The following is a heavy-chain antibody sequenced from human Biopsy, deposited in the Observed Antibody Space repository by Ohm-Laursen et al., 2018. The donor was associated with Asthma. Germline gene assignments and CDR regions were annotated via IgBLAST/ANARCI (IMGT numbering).Heavy chain of an antibody. CDR1: GYTFIGSH. J-gene: IGHJ5*02. CDR3: ARGQKSAGDRWFDP. CDR2: ITPNSGGT. Sequence: SVKVSCKASGYTFIGSHIHWVRQAPGQGLEWLGRITPNSGGTNFAQKFQGRVTMARDTSISTAYMELSRLRSDDTAVYYCARGQKSAGDRWFDPWGQGTLVTVSS. V-gene: IGHV1-2*06. D-gene: IGHD6-13*01.